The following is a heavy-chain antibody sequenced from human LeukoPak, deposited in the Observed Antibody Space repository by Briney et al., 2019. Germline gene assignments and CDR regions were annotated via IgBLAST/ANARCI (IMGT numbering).Heavy chain of an antibody. J-gene: IGHJ4*02. CDR1: GFTLSNFA. CDR3: ARGSDLASYNELEY. D-gene: IGHD5-18*01. Sequence: GGSLRLSCTASGFTLSNFAMSWVRPAPGKGLEWVSGNTGSVEYYADSVKGRFTVSRDNSKNTLYLHMKSLGAEDTATYYCARGSDLASYNELEYWGQGTLVTVSS. CDR2: NTGSVE. V-gene: IGHV3-23*01.